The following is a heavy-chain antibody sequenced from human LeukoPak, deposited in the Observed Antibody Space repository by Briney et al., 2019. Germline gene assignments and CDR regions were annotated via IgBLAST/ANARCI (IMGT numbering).Heavy chain of an antibody. CDR2: ISGSGGST. CDR1: GYTFSSYA. D-gene: IGHD6-19*01. J-gene: IGHJ4*02. V-gene: IGHV3-23*01. CDR3: AKKGDSGWVFDY. Sequence: ASVKVSCKASGYTFSSYAMSWVRQAPGKGLEWVSGISGSGGSTHYADSVKGQFTISRDNSKNTLWLQMNSLRAEDTALYYCAKKGDSGWVFDYWGQGTLVTVSS.